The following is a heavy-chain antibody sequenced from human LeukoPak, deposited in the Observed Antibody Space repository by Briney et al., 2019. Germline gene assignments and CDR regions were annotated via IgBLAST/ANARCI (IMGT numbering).Heavy chain of an antibody. CDR2: ISSSSSYI. CDR1: GFTFSSYS. Sequence: GGSLRLSCAASGFTFSSYSMNWVRQAPGKGLEWVSSISSSSSYIYYADSVKGRFTISRDNDKNSLYLQMNSLRAEDTAVYYCARDYLSSTSGYGYWGQETLVTVSS. J-gene: IGHJ4*02. V-gene: IGHV3-21*01. CDR3: ARDYLSSTSGYGY. D-gene: IGHD2-2*01.